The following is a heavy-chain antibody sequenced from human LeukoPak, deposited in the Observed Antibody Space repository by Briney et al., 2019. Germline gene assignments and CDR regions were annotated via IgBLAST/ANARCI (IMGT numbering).Heavy chain of an antibody. D-gene: IGHD1-14*01. J-gene: IGHJ6*03. Sequence: ASVKVSCKASGYTFTNYGVSWVRQAPGQGLEWMGWISGYNGNTNSAQKFQGRVTMTTDTSTSTAYMELRSMRSDATAVYYCARSLTVAALDVWGKGTTVTVS. V-gene: IGHV1-18*01. CDR1: GYTFTNYG. CDR3: ARSLTVAALDV. CDR2: ISGYNGNT.